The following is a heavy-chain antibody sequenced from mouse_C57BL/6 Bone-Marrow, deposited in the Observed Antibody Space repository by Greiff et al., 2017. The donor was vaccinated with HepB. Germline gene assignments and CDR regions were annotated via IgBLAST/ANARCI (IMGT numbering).Heavy chain of an antibody. CDR2: IDPETGGT. D-gene: IGHD4-1*01. V-gene: IGHV1-15*01. CDR3: TGALGFFDY. CDR1: GYTFTDYE. J-gene: IGHJ2*01. Sequence: QVQLQQSGAELVRPGASVTLSCKASGYTFTDYEMHWVKQTPVHGLEWIGAIDPETGGTAYNQKFKGKTILTADTSSSTAYMELRSLTSEDSAVYYCTGALGFFDYGGQGTTLTVSS.